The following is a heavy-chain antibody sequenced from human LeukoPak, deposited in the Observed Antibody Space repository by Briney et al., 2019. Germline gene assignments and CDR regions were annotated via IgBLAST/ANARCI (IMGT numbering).Heavy chain of an antibody. V-gene: IGHV3-7*01. CDR1: GFSFRSYW. Sequence: GGSLRLSCVASGFSFRSYWMSWVRQAPGKGLEWVANIKEDGSEKYYVDSVRGRFTISRDNAKNLLYLQMDSLRAEDTAVYYCAREEAWGQGTLVTVSS. CDR3: AREEA. CDR2: IKEDGSEK. J-gene: IGHJ4*02.